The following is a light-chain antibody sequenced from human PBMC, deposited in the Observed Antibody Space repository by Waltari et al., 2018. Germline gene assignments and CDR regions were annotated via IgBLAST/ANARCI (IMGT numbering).Light chain of an antibody. J-gene: IGLJ2*01. V-gene: IGLV3-25*03. CDR2: KDT. CDR1: ALPKQY. Sequence: SFELTQPPSVSVSPGQTATITCSGDALPKQYAYWYQQKPGQPPFLLLYKDTERPSGNPERFSGSTSGTGTTVTLTIGGVQAEDEADYYCQSIDVDALTFGGGTKLTVL. CDR3: QSIDVDALT.